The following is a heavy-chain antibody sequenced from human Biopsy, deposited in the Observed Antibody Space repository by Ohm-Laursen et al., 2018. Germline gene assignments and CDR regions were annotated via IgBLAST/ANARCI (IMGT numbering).Heavy chain of an antibody. D-gene: IGHD4-11*01. V-gene: IGHV3-7*04. CDR2: IREHGNEE. CDR3: ARGNGPSA. J-gene: IGHJ5*02. CDR1: GFTFSTYG. Sequence: SLRLSCAASGFTFSTYGMSWVRQAPGKGLEWVAIIREHGNEEFYVDSVKGRFTISRDNARNSVYLQMNSLRAEDTAIYYCARGNGPSAWGQGTLVSVSS.